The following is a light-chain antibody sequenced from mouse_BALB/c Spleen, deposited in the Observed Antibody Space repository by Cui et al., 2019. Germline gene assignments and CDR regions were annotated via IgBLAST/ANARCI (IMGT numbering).Light chain of an antibody. CDR1: LNVGTN. Sequence: DIVMTQSQNFMSTSSGDRVSVTSTASLNVGTNVAWYQQKPGQSPKAMIYSATNRYSGVPDRFTGSGSGTDFTLTISEVQSEDLAEYFCQQYNSYPYTFGGGTKLEIK. V-gene: IGKV6-15*01. CDR2: SAT. J-gene: IGKJ2*01. CDR3: QQYNSYPYT.